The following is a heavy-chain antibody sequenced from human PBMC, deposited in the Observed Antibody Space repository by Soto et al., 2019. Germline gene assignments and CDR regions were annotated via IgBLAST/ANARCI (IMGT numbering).Heavy chain of an antibody. D-gene: IGHD3-10*01. V-gene: IGHV1-69*01. Sequence: QVQLVQSGAEVQKPGSSVKVSCKTSGVSFNNNGIGWVRQAPGHGLEWMGGVSPPFRTSNYARKFQGRISSTADASTGTVNRELSSLTSEDTAQYYCARVLYYGSGSYSPYGMDVWGQGTTVTVSS. J-gene: IGHJ6*02. CDR3: ARVLYYGSGSYSPYGMDV. CDR1: GVSFNNNG. CDR2: VSPPFRTS.